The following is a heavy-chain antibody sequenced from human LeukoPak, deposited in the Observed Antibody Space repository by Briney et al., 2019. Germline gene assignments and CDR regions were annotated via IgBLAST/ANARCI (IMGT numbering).Heavy chain of an antibody. CDR3: AREGSGMGGGNFDY. CDR1: GYTFTGYY. V-gene: IGHV1-46*01. CDR2: INPSGGST. J-gene: IGHJ4*02. D-gene: IGHD3-10*01. Sequence: ASVKVSCKASGYTFTGYYMHWVRQAPGQGLEWMGWINPSGGSTSYAQKFQGRVTMTRDMSTSTVYMELSSLRSEDTAVYYCAREGSGMGGGNFDYWGQGTLVTVSS.